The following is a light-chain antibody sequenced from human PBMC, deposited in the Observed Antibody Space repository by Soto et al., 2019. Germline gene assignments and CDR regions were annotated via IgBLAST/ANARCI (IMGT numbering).Light chain of an antibody. J-gene: IGKJ1*01. Sequence: DIQMTQSPSTLSASVGDRVTITCRASQSISSWLAGYQQKPGKAPKLLIYDASSLESGVPSRFRGSGSGTEFSLTISSLQPDHFASYYCQLYNRYSAWPFGQEKKVDIK. CDR2: DAS. V-gene: IGKV1-5*01. CDR3: QLYNRYSAWP. CDR1: QSISSW.